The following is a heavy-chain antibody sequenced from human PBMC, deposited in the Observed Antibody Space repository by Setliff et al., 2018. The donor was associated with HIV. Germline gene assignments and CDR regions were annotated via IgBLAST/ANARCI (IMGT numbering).Heavy chain of an antibody. D-gene: IGHD5-18*01. CDR2: IIPIFGTA. Sequence: ASVKVSCKASGGTFSSYAISWVRQAPGQGLEWMGGIIPIFGTANYAQKFQGRVTITADESRSTAYMELSSLRSEDTAVYYCAREAYSYGYVLPATRFGYYFDSWGQGTLVTVSS. J-gene: IGHJ4*02. V-gene: IGHV1-69*13. CDR1: GGTFSSYA. CDR3: AREAYSYGYVLPATRFGYYFDS.